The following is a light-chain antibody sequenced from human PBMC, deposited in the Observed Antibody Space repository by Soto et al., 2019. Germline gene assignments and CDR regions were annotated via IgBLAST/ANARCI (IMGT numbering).Light chain of an antibody. CDR2: GAS. Sequence: EIVMTQSRGTLYVSPGERANLSCRASKSVSSNLDWYEQKPGQAPRLLVYGASTRATGIPVRFSGSGSGTEFTLTISSLQCEDYAVYYCHHYNHWPPLTFGGGTKVEIK. CDR1: KSVSSN. J-gene: IGKJ4*01. CDR3: HHYNHWPPLT. V-gene: IGKV3-15*01.